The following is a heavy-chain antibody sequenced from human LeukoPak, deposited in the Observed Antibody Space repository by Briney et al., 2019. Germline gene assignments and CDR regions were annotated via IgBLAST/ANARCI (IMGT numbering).Heavy chain of an antibody. J-gene: IGHJ4*02. CDR2: IYYSGST. CDR3: ARSSAGQFDY. Sequence: SETLSLTCTVSGGSLSNYWSWIRQPPGKGMEWIGYIYYSGSTNYNPSLQSRVTISVDTSKNQFSLKLSSVTAADTAVYYCARSSAGQFDYWGQGTLVTVSS. V-gene: IGHV4-59*12. D-gene: IGHD4/OR15-4a*01. CDR1: GGSLSNY.